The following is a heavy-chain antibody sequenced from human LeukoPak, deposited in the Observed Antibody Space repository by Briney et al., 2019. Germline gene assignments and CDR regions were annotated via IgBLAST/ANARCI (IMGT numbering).Heavy chain of an antibody. CDR2: VSVYTGNT. V-gene: IGHV1-18*03. CDR3: ARESSSGWYSGVDY. J-gene: IGHJ4*02. CDR1: GYTFTSHG. Sequence: ASVKVSCKASGYTFTSHGFSWVRQAPGQGLEWMGWVSVYTGNTNYAQKFQGRVTMTTDTSTSTAYMELRSLRSNDMATYYCARESSSGWYSGVDYWGQGTLVTVSS. D-gene: IGHD6-19*01.